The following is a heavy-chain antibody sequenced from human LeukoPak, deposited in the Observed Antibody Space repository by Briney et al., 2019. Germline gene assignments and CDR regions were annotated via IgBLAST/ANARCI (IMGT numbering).Heavy chain of an antibody. CDR2: MNPNSGNT. V-gene: IGHV1-8*01. D-gene: IGHD3-22*01. CDR1: GYTFTSYD. Sequence: ASVKVSCKASGYTFTSYDINWVRQATGQGLEWMGWMNPNSGNTGYAQKFQGRVTMTRNTSISTAYMELSSLRSEDTAVYYCARGNYYDSSGYSSGAEYFQHWGQGTLVTVSS. CDR3: ARGNYYDSSGYSSGAEYFQH. J-gene: IGHJ1*01.